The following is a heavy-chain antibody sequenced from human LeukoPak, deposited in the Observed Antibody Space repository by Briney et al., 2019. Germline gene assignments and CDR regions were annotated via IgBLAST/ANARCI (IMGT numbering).Heavy chain of an antibody. J-gene: IGHJ4*02. CDR1: GFTFSGYW. CDR3: ARERDGSGSPSDY. CDR2: INSDGSST. V-gene: IGHV3-74*01. D-gene: IGHD3-10*01. Sequence: GGSLRLSCAASGFTFSGYWMHWVRQAPGKGLVWVSRINSDGSSTSYADSVKGRFTISRDNAKNTLYLQMNSLRAEDTAVYYCARERDGSGSPSDYWGQGTLVTVSS.